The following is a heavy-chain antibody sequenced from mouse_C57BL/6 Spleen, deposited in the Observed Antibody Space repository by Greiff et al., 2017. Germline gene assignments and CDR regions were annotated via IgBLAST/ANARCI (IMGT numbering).Heavy chain of an antibody. V-gene: IGHV2-6*01. Sequence: QVQLKESGPGLVAPSQSLSITCTVSGFSLTSYGVDWVRQSPGKGLEWLGVIWGVGSTNYNSALKYRLSISKDNSKSQVFLKMNSLLTDDTAMYYCATYYGSSPFADWGQGTLVTVSA. D-gene: IGHD1-1*01. CDR1: GFSLTSYG. CDR2: IWGVGST. CDR3: ATYYGSSPFAD. J-gene: IGHJ3*01.